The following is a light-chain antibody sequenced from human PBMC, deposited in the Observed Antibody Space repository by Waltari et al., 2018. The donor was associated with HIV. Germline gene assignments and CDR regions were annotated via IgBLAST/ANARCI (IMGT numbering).Light chain of an antibody. CDR2: KAS. CDR1: QSISSR. CDR3: QQYDSFSS. V-gene: IGKV1-5*03. J-gene: IGKJ4*01. Sequence: DIQMTQSPSPLPASVGDRVTITCRARQSISSRLAWYQQKPGKAPKLLIYKASSLESGVPSRFSGSGSGTEFTLTISSLQPHDFATYYCQQYDSFSSFGGGTRVEIK.